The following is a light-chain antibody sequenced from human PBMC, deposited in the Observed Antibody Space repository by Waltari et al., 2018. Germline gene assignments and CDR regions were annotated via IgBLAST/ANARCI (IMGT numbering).Light chain of an antibody. J-gene: IGKJ2*01. V-gene: IGKV1-39*01. CDR2: AVS. CDR1: QSISNY. Sequence: DIQMTQSPSSLSASVGARVTITCRASQSISNYLNWYQQKPGKAPKVLIYAVSSLQSGVPSRFSGSGSGTDFTLTISSLQPEDFATYYCQQSYSTPYTFGQGTKLEIK. CDR3: QQSYSTPYT.